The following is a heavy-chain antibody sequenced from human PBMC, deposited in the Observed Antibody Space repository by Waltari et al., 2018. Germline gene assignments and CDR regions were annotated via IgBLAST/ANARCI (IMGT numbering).Heavy chain of an antibody. D-gene: IGHD3-16*01. Sequence: QVQLQQWGAGLLKPSETLSLTCAVYGGSFSGYYWSWIRQPPGKGLEWIGEINHSGSTIYIPNFKSRVTISVDTSKNQFSLKLSSVTAADTAVYYCASHVSNVWGKGTTVTVSS. CDR2: INHSGST. J-gene: IGHJ6*04. CDR1: GGSFSGYY. V-gene: IGHV4-34*01. CDR3: ASHVSNV.